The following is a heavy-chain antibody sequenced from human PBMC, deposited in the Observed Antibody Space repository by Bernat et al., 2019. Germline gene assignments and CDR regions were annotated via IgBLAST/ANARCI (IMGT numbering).Heavy chain of an antibody. CDR3: ARDFRSTVSSPIAAARPQIADY. CDR1: GYTFTSYY. Sequence: QVQLVQSGAEVKKPGASVKVSCKASGYTFTSYYMHWVRQAPGQGLEWMGIINPSGGSTSYAQKFQGRVTMTRDTSTSTVYMELSSLRSEDTAVYYCARDFRSTVSSPIAAARPQIADYWGQGTLVTVSS. CDR2: INPSGGST. D-gene: IGHD6-13*01. J-gene: IGHJ4*02. V-gene: IGHV1-46*01.